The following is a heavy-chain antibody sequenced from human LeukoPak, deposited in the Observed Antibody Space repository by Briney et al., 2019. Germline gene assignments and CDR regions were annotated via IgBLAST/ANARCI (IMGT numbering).Heavy chain of an antibody. CDR3: ARDRSQEYSSRGWFDP. CDR2: IIPIFGTA. Sequence: SVKVSCKASGGTFSSYAISWVRQAPGQGLEWMGGIIPIFGTANYAQKFQGRVTITTDESTSTAYMELSSLRSEDTAVYYCARDRSQEYSSRGWFDPWGQGTLVTVSS. J-gene: IGHJ5*02. V-gene: IGHV1-69*05. D-gene: IGHD6-6*01. CDR1: GGTFSSYA.